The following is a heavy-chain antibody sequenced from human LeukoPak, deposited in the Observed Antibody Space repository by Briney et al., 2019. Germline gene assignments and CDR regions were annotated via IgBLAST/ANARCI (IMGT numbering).Heavy chain of an antibody. Sequence: PGGSLRLSCAASGFTFSSYEMNWVRQAPGKGLEWVSYISSSGSTIYYADSVKGRFTISRDNAKNSLYLQMNSLSAEDTAVYYCARETYYYDSSGYYGVDYWGQGTLVTVSS. J-gene: IGHJ4*02. D-gene: IGHD3-22*01. CDR1: GFTFSSYE. CDR2: ISSSGSTI. V-gene: IGHV3-48*03. CDR3: ARETYYYDSSGYYGVDY.